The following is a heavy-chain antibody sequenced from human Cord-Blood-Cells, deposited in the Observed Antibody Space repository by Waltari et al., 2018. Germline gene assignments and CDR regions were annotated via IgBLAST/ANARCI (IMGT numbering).Heavy chain of an antibody. CDR3: ARGGYSSSSGYFDY. CDR2: INPNRGGT. D-gene: IGHD6-6*01. CDR1: GYTFTGYY. V-gene: IGHV1-2*02. J-gene: IGHJ4*02. Sequence: QVQLVQSGAEVKKPGASVKVSCKASGYTFTGYYMHWVRPAPGQGLEWMGWINPNRGGTNYAQNFQGRVTMTRDTSISTAYMELSRLRSDDTAVDYCARGGYSSSSGYFDYWGQGTLVTVSS.